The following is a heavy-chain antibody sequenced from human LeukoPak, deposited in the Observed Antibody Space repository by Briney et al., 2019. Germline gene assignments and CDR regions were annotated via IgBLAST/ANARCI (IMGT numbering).Heavy chain of an antibody. J-gene: IGHJ6*02. CDR3: ARDGKPLQMDV. V-gene: IGHV1-46*01. CDR2: INPSGGST. Sequence: ASVKVSCKASGYTFTSYYMHWVRQAPGQGLEWMGIINPSGGSTSYAQKFQGRVTMTRDTSTSTIYMELSSLRSEDTAVYYCARDGKPLQMDVWGQGTTVTVSS. D-gene: IGHD4-11*01. CDR1: GYTFTSYY.